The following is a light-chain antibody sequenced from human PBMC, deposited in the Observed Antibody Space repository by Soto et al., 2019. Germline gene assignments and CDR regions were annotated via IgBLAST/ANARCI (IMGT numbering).Light chain of an antibody. V-gene: IGKV1-33*01. J-gene: IGKJ3*01. CDR1: QDISDY. CDR2: DTS. Sequence: DIQMTQSPSSLTASVGDSVTITCQASQDISDYVNWYQHKSGKAPKLLISDTSTLVTGVPSRFRGSGYGTHFTLSISSLRPEDVATYYCHQCDTLPFTFGPGTKVDI. CDR3: HQCDTLPFT.